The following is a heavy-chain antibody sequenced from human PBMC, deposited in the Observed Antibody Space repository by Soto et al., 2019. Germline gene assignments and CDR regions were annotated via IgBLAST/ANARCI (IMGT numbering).Heavy chain of an antibody. Sequence: QGQLVQSGPEVKKPGASVKVSCKTSGYTFSRYGISWVRQAPGQGLEWMRWISGYNGDTNYAQKVQGRVTMTIDTSTYSADMELRRLTSDDAAIYYCAKNGQPPYYCFGMDVWGQGGTVTVSS. CDR2: ISGYNGDT. J-gene: IGHJ6*01. CDR3: AKNGQPPYYCFGMDV. V-gene: IGHV1-18*01. CDR1: GYTFSRYG. D-gene: IGHD2-8*01.